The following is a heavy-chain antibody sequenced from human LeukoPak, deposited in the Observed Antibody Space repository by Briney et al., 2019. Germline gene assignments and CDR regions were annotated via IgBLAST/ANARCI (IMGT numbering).Heavy chain of an antibody. CDR1: GYSFTEHY. Sequence: ASVQVSCKASGYSFTEHYIYWVRQAPGQGLEWVGRINCNSGDANSAQKFQGRVTMTRDTSVSTAYMDLSSVTSDDTAIYFCARSAGHCSNGICFTDYYMDVWGRGTTVTVSS. J-gene: IGHJ6*03. V-gene: IGHV1-2*02. CDR3: ARSAGHCSNGICFTDYYMDV. D-gene: IGHD2-8*01. CDR2: INCNSGDA.